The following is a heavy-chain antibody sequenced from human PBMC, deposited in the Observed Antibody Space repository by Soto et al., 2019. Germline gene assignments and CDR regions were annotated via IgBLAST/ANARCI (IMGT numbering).Heavy chain of an antibody. CDR3: ARADYGDRGLAFDS. Sequence: QVQLQESGPGLVKTSQTLSLTCTVSGASTGSGGSYWSWIRQHPGKGLEWIGYIYYTGSTYYSPSLKSRGSISVDTSNNQFSLKLDSATAADTAVYYCARADYGDRGLAFDSWGQGTLVTVSS. D-gene: IGHD4-17*01. J-gene: IGHJ4*02. CDR1: GASTGSGGSY. V-gene: IGHV4-31*03. CDR2: IYYTGST.